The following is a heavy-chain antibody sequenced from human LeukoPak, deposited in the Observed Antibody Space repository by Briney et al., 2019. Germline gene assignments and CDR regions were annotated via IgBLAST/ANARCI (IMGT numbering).Heavy chain of an antibody. J-gene: IGHJ2*01. V-gene: IGHV4-39*07. D-gene: IGHD6-6*01. Sequence: SETLSLTCTVSGVSISSGIYYWGCIRQPPGKGLEWIGSIYYSGSAYYNPSLQSRVTISVDRSENHFSLKVISLTAADTAVYYCARSRLISNIAARPYWYFDLWGRGTLVTVSS. CDR3: ARSRLISNIAARPYWYFDL. CDR1: GVSISSGIYY. CDR2: IYYSGSA.